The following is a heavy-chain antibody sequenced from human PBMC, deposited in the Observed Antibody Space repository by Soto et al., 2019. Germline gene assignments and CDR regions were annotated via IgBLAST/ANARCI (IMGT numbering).Heavy chain of an antibody. V-gene: IGHV3-30-3*01. CDR1: GFIFSSYA. CDR2: ISYDGSNK. J-gene: IGHJ4*02. Sequence: QAQLVESGGGVVQPGTSLRLSCAASGFIFSSYAMHWVRQAPGKGLEWVAVISYDGSNKYYADSVKGRFTISRDNSKDTLDLQMNSLRPEDTALYYCARGHYGSGCRGDYWGQGTLVTVSS. CDR3: ARGHYGSGCRGDY. D-gene: IGHD3-10*01.